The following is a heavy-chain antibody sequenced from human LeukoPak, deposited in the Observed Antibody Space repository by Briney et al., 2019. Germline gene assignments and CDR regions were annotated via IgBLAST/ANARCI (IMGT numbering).Heavy chain of an antibody. J-gene: IGHJ4*02. Sequence: ASVKVSCKASGYTFTSNYIHWVRQAPGQGLEWMGMIYPRDGSTSYAQKFQGRVTVTRDTSTSTVHMELSGLRSEDTAVYHCARDQEGFDYWGQGTLVTVSS. CDR3: ARDQEGFDY. V-gene: IGHV1-46*01. CDR1: GYTFTSNY. CDR2: IYPRDGST.